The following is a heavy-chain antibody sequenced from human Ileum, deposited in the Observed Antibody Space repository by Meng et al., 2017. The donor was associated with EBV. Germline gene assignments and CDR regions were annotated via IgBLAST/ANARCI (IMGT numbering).Heavy chain of an antibody. Sequence: ELLLWECGGRFMQSGAPLPPSCAPSGFTVSRYHMCWGRQAPEKGVEWVSTIYIGGDTFYADSVKDLFTIARDNSKNSLFLQMNRLTVEDTAVYYCARGPDWAKGGYWGLGTLVTVSS. V-gene: IGHV3-53*01. D-gene: IGHD3/OR15-3a*01. CDR2: IYIGGDT. CDR1: GFTVSRYH. CDR3: ARGPDWAKGGY. J-gene: IGHJ4*02.